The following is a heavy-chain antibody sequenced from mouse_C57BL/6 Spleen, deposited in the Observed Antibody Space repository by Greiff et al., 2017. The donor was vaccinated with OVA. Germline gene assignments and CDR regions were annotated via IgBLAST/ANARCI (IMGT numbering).Heavy chain of an antibody. CDR2: ISDGGSYT. Sequence: EVKLMESGGGLVKPGGSLKLSCAASGFTFSSYAMSWVRQTPEKRLEWVATISDGGSYTYYPDNVKGRFTISRDNAKNNLYLQMSHLKSEDTAMYYCAREGTYYSNYEQYFDYWGQGTTLTVSS. CDR3: AREGTYYSNYEQYFDY. V-gene: IGHV5-4*01. CDR1: GFTFSSYA. D-gene: IGHD2-5*01. J-gene: IGHJ2*01.